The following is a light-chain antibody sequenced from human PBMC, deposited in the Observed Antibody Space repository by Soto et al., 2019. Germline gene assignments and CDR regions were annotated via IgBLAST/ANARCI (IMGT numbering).Light chain of an antibody. J-gene: IGKJ2*01. CDR2: AAS. CDR1: QSINSY. Sequence: DIPMTQSPSSLSASIGDRVTITCRASQSINSYLNWYQQKPGKAPKLLIYAASSVQSGVPSRFSGSASGTDFTLTISSLQPEDFATYYCQQSYKTPTFGQGTKVEMK. CDR3: QQSYKTPT. V-gene: IGKV1-39*01.